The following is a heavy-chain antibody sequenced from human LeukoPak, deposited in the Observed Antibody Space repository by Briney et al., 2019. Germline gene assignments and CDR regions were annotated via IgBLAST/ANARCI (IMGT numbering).Heavy chain of an antibody. V-gene: IGHV3-9*01. Sequence: GRSLRLSCAASGFTFDDYAMHWVRQAPGKGLEWVSGISWNSGSIGYADPVKGRFTISRDNAKNSLYLQMNSLRAEDTALYYCAKGHSPAGPDYGDYFDYWGQGTLVTVSS. J-gene: IGHJ4*02. CDR3: AKGHSPAGPDYGDYFDY. CDR1: GFTFDDYA. D-gene: IGHD4-17*01. CDR2: ISWNSGSI.